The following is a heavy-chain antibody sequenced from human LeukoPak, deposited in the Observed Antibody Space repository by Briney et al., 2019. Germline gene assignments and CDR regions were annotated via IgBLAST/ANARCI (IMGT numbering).Heavy chain of an antibody. D-gene: IGHD3-10*01. J-gene: IGHJ6*02. CDR1: GGSISSDSYS. CDR3: ARESITTLRGVVITNYYYGIDV. CDR2: IYYSGST. V-gene: IGHV4-31*03. Sequence: SQTLSLTCTVSGGSISSDSYSWSWVRQRPGEGLEWIGYIYYSGSTNYNPSLQSRLTISLDKSKNQFSLNLRSVTVADTAVYYCARESITTLRGVVITNYYYGIDVWGQGTTVTVSS.